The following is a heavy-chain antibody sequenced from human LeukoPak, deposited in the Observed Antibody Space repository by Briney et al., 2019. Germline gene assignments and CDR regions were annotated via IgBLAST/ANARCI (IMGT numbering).Heavy chain of an antibody. Sequence: PGGSLRLSCAASGFTFSDYAMHWVRQAPGKGPEWVAVISYDGSNKYYADSVKGRFTISRDNSKNTLYLQMNSLRAEDTAVYYCAKGDHWNDYWGQGTLVTVSS. D-gene: IGHD1-1*01. J-gene: IGHJ4*02. CDR2: ISYDGSNK. V-gene: IGHV3-30*04. CDR1: GFTFSDYA. CDR3: AKGDHWNDY.